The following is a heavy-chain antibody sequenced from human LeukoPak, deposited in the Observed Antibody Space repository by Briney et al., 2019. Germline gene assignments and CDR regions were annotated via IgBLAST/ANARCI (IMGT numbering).Heavy chain of an antibody. CDR1: GGSISSGDYY. D-gene: IGHD3-3*01. Sequence: PSETLSLTCTVSGGSISSGDYYWSWIRQPPGKGLEWIGYIYYSGSTYYNPSLKSRVTISVDTSKNQFSLKLSSVTAADTAVYYCARSLFHDDFNWFDPWGQGTLVTVSS. CDR2: IYYSGST. V-gene: IGHV4-30-4*01. J-gene: IGHJ5*02. CDR3: ARSLFHDDFNWFDP.